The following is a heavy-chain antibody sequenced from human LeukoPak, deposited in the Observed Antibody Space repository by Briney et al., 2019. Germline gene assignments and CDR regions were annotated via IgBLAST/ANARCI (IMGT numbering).Heavy chain of an antibody. CDR2: INTNTGNP. Sequence: ASVKVSCKASGYTFTNYAMNWVRQAPGQGLEWMGWINTNTGNPTYAQGFTGRFVFSLDTSVSTAYLQISSLKAEDTAVYYCARDHVKLGSTFHPFDAFDVWGQGTLVTVSS. V-gene: IGHV7-4-1*02. CDR1: GYTFTNYA. D-gene: IGHD2/OR15-2a*01. CDR3: ARDHVKLGSTFHPFDAFDV. J-gene: IGHJ3*01.